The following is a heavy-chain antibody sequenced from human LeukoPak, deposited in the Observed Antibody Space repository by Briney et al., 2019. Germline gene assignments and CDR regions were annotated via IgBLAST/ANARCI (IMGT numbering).Heavy chain of an antibody. J-gene: IGHJ4*02. CDR2: LYYRGST. Sequence: SETLSLTCTVSGYSITSGYYWGWIRQAPGKGLEWIGSLYYRGSTYYNPSLKSRVTISVDTSKNQFSLKLSSVTAADTAVYYCARGPMYSGSYSIDYWGQGTLVTVSS. V-gene: IGHV4-38-2*02. CDR1: GYSITSGYY. CDR3: ARGPMYSGSYSIDY. D-gene: IGHD1-26*01.